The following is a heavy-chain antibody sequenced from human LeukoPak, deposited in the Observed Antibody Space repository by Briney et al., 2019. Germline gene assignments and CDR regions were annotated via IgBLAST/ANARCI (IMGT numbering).Heavy chain of an antibody. V-gene: IGHV3-21*01. CDR1: GFTFSSYS. Sequence: GGYLRLSCAASGFTFSSYSMNRVRQAPGKGLEWVSSISSSSSYIYYADSVKGRFTISRDNAKNSLYLQMNNLRAEDTAVYYCARRRCSSISCFLDYWGQGTLVTVSS. CDR2: ISSSSSYI. D-gene: IGHD2-2*01. CDR3: ARRRCSSISCFLDY. J-gene: IGHJ4*02.